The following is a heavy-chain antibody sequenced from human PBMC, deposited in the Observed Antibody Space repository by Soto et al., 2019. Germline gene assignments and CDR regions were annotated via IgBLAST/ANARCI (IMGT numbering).Heavy chain of an antibody. CDR1: GFTFSSYA. V-gene: IGHV3-23*01. J-gene: IGHJ4*02. Sequence: GGSLRLSCAASGFTFSSYAMSWLRQAPGKGLEWVSAISGSGGSTYYADSVKGRFTISRDNSKNTLYLQMNSLRAEDTAVYYSAKDIMAEFFYYGSGIYYPRGPAFDYWGQETLVTVSS. D-gene: IGHD3-10*01. CDR3: AKDIMAEFFYYGSGIYYPRGPAFDY. CDR2: ISGSGGST.